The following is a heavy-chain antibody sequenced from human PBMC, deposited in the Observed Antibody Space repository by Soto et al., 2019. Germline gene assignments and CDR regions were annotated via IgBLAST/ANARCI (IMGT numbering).Heavy chain of an antibody. D-gene: IGHD3-10*01. J-gene: IGHJ4*02. CDR3: AREYYYGSGSYSLTALYYFDY. Sequence: QVQLVQSGAEVKKPGASVKVSCKASGYTFTSYGISWGRQAPGQGLEWMGWISAYNGNTNYAQKLQGRVTMTTDTSTSTNSMELRSLKTDDTAVDYCAREYYYGSGSYSLTALYYFDYWGQGTLVTVSS. CDR2: ISAYNGNT. CDR1: GYTFTSYG. V-gene: IGHV1-18*01.